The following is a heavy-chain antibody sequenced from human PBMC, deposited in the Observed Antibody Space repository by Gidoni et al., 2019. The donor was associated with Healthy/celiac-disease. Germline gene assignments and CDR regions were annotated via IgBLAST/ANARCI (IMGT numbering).Heavy chain of an antibody. V-gene: IGHV3-9*01. D-gene: IGHD3-22*01. CDR1: GFTFDDYA. CDR2: ISWNSGSI. J-gene: IGHJ4*02. Sequence: EVQLVESGGGLVQPGRSLRLSCAASGFTFDDYAMHWVRQAPGKGLEWVSGISWNSGSIGYADSVKGRFTISRDNAKNSLYLQMNSLRAEDTALYYCAAEQKDYYDSSGCLGNWGQGTLVTVSS. CDR3: AAEQKDYYDSSGCLGN.